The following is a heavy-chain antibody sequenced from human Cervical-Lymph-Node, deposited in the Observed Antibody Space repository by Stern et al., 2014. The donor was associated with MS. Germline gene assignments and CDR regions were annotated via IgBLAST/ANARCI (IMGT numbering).Heavy chain of an antibody. D-gene: IGHD1-1*01. CDR3: AHLTTATALDY. CDR1: GFSPSTSGVG. Sequence: ESGPTLVKPTQTLTLPCTFSGFSPSTSGVGVGWIRQPPGQALEWLALIYWDDDKRYSPSLESRLTITKDTSKNLVFLTMTNMDPVDTATYYCAHLTTATALDYWGQGTLVTVSS. J-gene: IGHJ4*02. CDR2: IYWDDDK. V-gene: IGHV2-5*02.